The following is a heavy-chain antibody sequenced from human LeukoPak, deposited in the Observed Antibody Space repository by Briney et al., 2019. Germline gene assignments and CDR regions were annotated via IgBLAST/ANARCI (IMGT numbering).Heavy chain of an antibody. D-gene: IGHD3-22*01. CDR2: INPHSGGT. Sequence: ASVKVSCKASGYTFSGFYIHWVRQAPGQGLEWMGWINPHSGGTNYAQKFQARVTMTRDTSISTADMELSELKSDDTAVYYCAREEIVYYYDSSGYRGNYWNFDVWGRGTLVIVSS. CDR3: AREEIVYYYDSSGYRGNYWNFDV. J-gene: IGHJ2*01. V-gene: IGHV1-2*02. CDR1: GYTFSGFY.